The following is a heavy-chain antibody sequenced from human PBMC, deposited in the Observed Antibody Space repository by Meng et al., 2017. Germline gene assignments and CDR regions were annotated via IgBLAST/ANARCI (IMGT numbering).Heavy chain of an antibody. D-gene: IGHD3-10*01. Sequence: EQVVNAGAEVKKPGASLKVACKATGYTFTSYEINWVRQATGQGLEWMGWMNPNSGNTGYAQKFQGRVTITRNTSISTAYMELSSLRSEDTAVYYCARGYYGSGLFDPWGQGTLVTVSS. V-gene: IGHV1-8*03. J-gene: IGHJ5*02. CDR3: ARGYYGSGLFDP. CDR1: GYTFTSYE. CDR2: MNPNSGNT.